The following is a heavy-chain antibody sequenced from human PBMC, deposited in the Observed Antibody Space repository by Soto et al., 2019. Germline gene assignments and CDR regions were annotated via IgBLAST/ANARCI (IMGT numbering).Heavy chain of an antibody. V-gene: IGHV4-31*03. Sequence: SETLSLTCTVSGGSISSGGYYWSWIRQHPGKGLEWIGYIYYSGSTYYNPSLKSRVTISVDTSKNQFSLKLSSVTAADTAVYNCARGAVFYITIFGVVIIGEFDYWGQGTLVTVSS. CDR3: ARGAVFYITIFGVVIIGEFDY. J-gene: IGHJ4*02. CDR2: IYYSGST. CDR1: GGSISSGGYY. D-gene: IGHD3-3*01.